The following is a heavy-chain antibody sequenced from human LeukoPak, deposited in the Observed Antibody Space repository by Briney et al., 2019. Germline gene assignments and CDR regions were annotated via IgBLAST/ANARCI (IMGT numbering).Heavy chain of an antibody. Sequence: PSETLSLTCTVSGGSISSNYWGWIRQPAGKGLEWIGRIYISGSTNYNPSLKSRVTMSLDTSKSQFSLKLNSVTAADTAVYYCVRFSDSSGYYYERPLDYWGQGTLVTVSS. V-gene: IGHV4-4*07. D-gene: IGHD3-22*01. CDR1: GGSISSNY. CDR2: IYISGST. CDR3: VRFSDSSGYYYERPLDY. J-gene: IGHJ4*02.